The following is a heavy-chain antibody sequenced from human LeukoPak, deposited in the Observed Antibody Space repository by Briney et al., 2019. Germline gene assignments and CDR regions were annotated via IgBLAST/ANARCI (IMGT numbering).Heavy chain of an antibody. Sequence: GGSLRLSCAASGFTFSSYAMSWVRQAPGKGLEGVSAISGSGGRTYYADSVRGRFTISRDNSKNTLYLQMNSLRAEDTAVYYCAKDDEAIDVLRGFFDIWGQGTMVTVSS. D-gene: IGHD2-21*01. CDR3: AKDDEAIDVLRGFFDI. J-gene: IGHJ3*02. CDR1: GFTFSSYA. CDR2: ISGSGGRT. V-gene: IGHV3-23*01.